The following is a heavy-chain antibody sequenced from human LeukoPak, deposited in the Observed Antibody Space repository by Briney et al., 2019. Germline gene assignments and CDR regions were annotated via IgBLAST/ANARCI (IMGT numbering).Heavy chain of an antibody. CDR1: GFTFSSYA. J-gene: IGHJ3*02. CDR2: ISYDGSNK. V-gene: IGHV3-30*04. D-gene: IGHD3-22*01. CDR3: AIPRDSSGADAFDI. Sequence: PGGSLRLSCAASGFTFSSYAMHWVRQAPGKGLEWVAVISYDGSNKYYADSVKGRFTISRDNAKNTLYLQMNSLRAEDTAVYCCAIPRDSSGADAFDIWGQGTPGTVSS.